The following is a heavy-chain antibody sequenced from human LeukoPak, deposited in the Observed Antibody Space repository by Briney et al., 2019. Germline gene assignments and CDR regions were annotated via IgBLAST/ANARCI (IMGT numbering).Heavy chain of an antibody. Sequence: PGGSLRLSRAASGLTFSDYAMTWLHQAPGKGLEWVSMIRGNGDGTTYAESVKGRFTISRDNSKDTLYLQMNSLRADDTAVYYCTKDPNGDYFGAFDSWGQGTLVTVSS. CDR3: TKDPNGDYFGAFDS. CDR2: IRGNGDGT. D-gene: IGHD4-17*01. CDR1: GLTFSDYA. J-gene: IGHJ4*02. V-gene: IGHV3-23*01.